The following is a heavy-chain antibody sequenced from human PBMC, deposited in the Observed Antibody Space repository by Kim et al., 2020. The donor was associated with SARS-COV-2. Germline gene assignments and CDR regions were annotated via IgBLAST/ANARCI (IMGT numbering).Heavy chain of an antibody. CDR3: ARGGTPGWYYDSSGYYRLGY. J-gene: IGHJ4*02. D-gene: IGHD3-22*01. CDR2: IYYSGST. V-gene: IGHV4-61*01. CDR1: GGSVSSGSYY. Sequence: SETLSLTCTVSGGSVSSGSYYWSWIRQPPGKGLEWIGYIYYSGSTNYNPSLKSRVTISVDTSKNQFSLKLSSVTAADTAVYYCARGGTPGWYYDSSGYYRLGYWGQGTLVTVSS.